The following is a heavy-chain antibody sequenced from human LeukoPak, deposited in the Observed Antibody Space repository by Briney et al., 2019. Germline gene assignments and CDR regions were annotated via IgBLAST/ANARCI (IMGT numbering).Heavy chain of an antibody. V-gene: IGHV4-34*01. CDR1: GGSFSGYY. Sequence: PSETLSLTCAVYGGSFSGYYWSWIRQPPGKGLEWIGEINHSGSTNYNPSLKSRVTISVDTSKNQFSLKLSSVTAADTAVYYCARINVDSSGYYPLLRGYYFDYWGQGTLVTVSS. CDR2: INHSGST. J-gene: IGHJ4*02. CDR3: ARINVDSSGYYPLLRGYYFDY. D-gene: IGHD3-22*01.